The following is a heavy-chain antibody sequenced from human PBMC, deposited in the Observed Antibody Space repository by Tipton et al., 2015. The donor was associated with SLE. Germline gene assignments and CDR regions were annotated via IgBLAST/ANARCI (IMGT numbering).Heavy chain of an antibody. CDR3: ARHSGLAVAVNPFDY. V-gene: IGHV4-34*01. CDR1: GGSFSGYY. J-gene: IGHJ4*02. Sequence: TLSLTCAVYGGSFSGYYWSWIRQSPDKGLEWIGEINDSGSSNYNASLESRVTISVDRSVNQFSLKLASVTAADTAVYFCARHSGLAVAVNPFDYWGQGTLVTVSS. CDR2: INDSGSS. D-gene: IGHD6-19*01.